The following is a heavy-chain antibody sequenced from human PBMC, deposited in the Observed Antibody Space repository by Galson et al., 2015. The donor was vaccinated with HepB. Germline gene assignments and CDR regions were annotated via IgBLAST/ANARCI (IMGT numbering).Heavy chain of an antibody. J-gene: IGHJ3*02. CDR1: GFTFSSYG. D-gene: IGHD3-22*01. CDR2: IWYDESNK. Sequence: SLRLSCAASGFTFSSYGMHWVRQAPGKGLEWVAVIWYDESNKYYADSVKGRFTISRDNSKNTLYLQMNSLRAEDTAVYYCARGRSGYDDDAFDIWGQGTMVTVSS. V-gene: IGHV3-33*01. CDR3: ARGRSGYDDDAFDI.